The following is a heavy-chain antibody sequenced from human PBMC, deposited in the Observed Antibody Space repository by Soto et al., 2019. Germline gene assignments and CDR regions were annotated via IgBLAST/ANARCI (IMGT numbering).Heavy chain of an antibody. CDR2: LSAYNANT. D-gene: IGHD3-9*01. J-gene: IGHJ5*02. V-gene: IGHV1-18*04. CDR3: ARVAHYDILTGYWFEP. Sequence: ASVKVSCKASGYTFTSYGISWVRQAPGQGLEWMGWLSAYNANTNYAQKLQGRVTMTTDTSTSTAYMELRSLRSDDTAVYYCARVAHYDILTGYWFEPWGQGTLVTVSS. CDR1: GYTFTSYG.